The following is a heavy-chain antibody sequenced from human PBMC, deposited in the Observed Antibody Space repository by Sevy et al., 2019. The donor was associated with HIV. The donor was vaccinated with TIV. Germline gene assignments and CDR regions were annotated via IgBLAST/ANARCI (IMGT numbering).Heavy chain of an antibody. Sequence: SETLSLTCTVSGGSISSYYWSWIRQPAGKGLEWIGRIYTSGSTNYNPSLKSRVTMSVDTSKNQFSLKLGSVTAADTAVYYCARDLHTRYDYGDYFDYWGQGTLVTISS. V-gene: IGHV4-4*07. CDR2: IYTSGST. CDR3: ARDLHTRYDYGDYFDY. CDR1: GGSISSYY. D-gene: IGHD4-17*01. J-gene: IGHJ4*02.